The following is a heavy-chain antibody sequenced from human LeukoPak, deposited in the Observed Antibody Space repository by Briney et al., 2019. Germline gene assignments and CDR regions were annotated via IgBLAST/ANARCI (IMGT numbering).Heavy chain of an antibody. Sequence: SETLSLTCTVSDDSISNNNYYWGWIRQPPGTGLEWIGSIYYSGTTYYNPSLKSRVTISVDTSKNQFSLKLSSVTAADTAVYYCARHAPELGYYYGSGSFSYWGQGTLVTVSS. D-gene: IGHD3-10*01. CDR3: ARHAPELGYYYGSGSFSY. CDR2: IYYSGTT. V-gene: IGHV4-39*01. J-gene: IGHJ4*02. CDR1: DDSISNNNYY.